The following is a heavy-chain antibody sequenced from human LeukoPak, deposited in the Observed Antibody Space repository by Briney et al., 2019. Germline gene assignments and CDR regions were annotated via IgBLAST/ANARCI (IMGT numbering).Heavy chain of an antibody. CDR2: ISYDGSNK. V-gene: IGHV3-30*04. CDR3: ARDLGSSWCDHLDY. CDR1: PFTFSRHT. J-gene: IGHJ4*02. Sequence: PGGSLRLSCAASPFTFSRHTMHSVRQAPGKGLEWVALISYDGSNKYYADSVKGRFTISRDNSKNTLYLQMNSLRADDAAMYYCARDLGSSWCDHLDYWGQGTLVTVSS. D-gene: IGHD6-13*01.